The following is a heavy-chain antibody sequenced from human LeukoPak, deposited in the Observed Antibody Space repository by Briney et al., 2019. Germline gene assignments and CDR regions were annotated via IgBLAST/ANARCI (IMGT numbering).Heavy chain of an antibody. CDR2: IIPIFGTA. J-gene: IGHJ6*03. CDR1: GGTFSSYA. Sequence: SVKVSCKASGGTFSSYAISWVRQAPGQGLEWMGGIIPIFGTANYAQKFQGRVTITADESTSTAYMELSSLRSEDTAVYYCARVGSGWYSLYYMDVWGKGTTVTISS. CDR3: ARVGSGWYSLYYMDV. V-gene: IGHV1-69*13. D-gene: IGHD6-19*01.